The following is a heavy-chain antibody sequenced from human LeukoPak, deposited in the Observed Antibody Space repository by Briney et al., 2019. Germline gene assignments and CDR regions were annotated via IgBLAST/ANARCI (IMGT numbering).Heavy chain of an antibody. J-gene: IGHJ4*02. CDR3: ARDPVEWELLLDY. V-gene: IGHV3-7*01. CDR1: GFTFSNYW. Sequence: PGGSLRLSCAASGFTFSNYWMGWVRQAPGKRLEWVANMNIDGSEKYYADSVEGRFSISRDDARNSVYLQMASLRVEDTAVYYCARDPVEWELLLDYWDQGTLVTVSS. CDR2: MNIDGSEK. D-gene: IGHD1-26*01.